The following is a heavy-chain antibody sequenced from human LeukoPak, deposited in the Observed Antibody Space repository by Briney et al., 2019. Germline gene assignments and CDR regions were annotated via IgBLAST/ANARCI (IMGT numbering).Heavy chain of an antibody. CDR1: GYTFIGNY. D-gene: IGHD3-22*01. CDR3: ARGSYDSSDFEYFHH. J-gene: IGHJ1*01. V-gene: IGHV1-2*02. CDR2: INPNSGGT. Sequence: ASVKVSCKASGYTFIGNYMHWVRQAPGQGLEWMGWINPNSGGTNYAQKFQGRVTVTRDTSISTAYMELNRLRSDDTAVYYCARGSYDSSDFEYFHHWGQGTLVTVSS.